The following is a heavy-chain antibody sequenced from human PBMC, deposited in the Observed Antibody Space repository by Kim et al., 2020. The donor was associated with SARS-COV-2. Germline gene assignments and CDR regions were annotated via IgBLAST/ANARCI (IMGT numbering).Heavy chain of an antibody. Sequence: GGSLRLSCAASGFTFSNAWMSWVRQAPGKGLEWVGRIKSKTDGGTTDYAAPVQGRFTISRDDSKNTLYLQMNSLKTEDTAVYYCRGALFGEFPFPFDYWGQGTLVTVSS. D-gene: IGHD3-10*01. J-gene: IGHJ4*02. CDR2: IKSKTDGGTT. V-gene: IGHV3-15*01. CDR3: RGALFGEFPFPFDY. CDR1: GFTFSNAW.